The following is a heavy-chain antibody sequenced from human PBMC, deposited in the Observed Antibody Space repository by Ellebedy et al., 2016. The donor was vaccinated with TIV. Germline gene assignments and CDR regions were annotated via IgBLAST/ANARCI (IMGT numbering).Heavy chain of an antibody. D-gene: IGHD1-14*01. CDR3: ARDPDTGAGWYFDL. CDR2: IKSDGTGI. J-gene: IGHJ2*01. V-gene: IGHV3-74*01. CDR1: GFTFSRYW. Sequence: GESLKISCAASGFTFSRYWMHWVRQAPGKGLVWVSRIKSDGTGISYADSVKGRFTISRDNAKNTLYLQMNSLIAEDTAVYYCARDPDTGAGWYFDLWGRGTLVTVSS.